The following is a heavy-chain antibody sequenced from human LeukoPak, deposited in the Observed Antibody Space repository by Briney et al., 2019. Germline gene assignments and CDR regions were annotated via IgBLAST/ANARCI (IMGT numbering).Heavy chain of an antibody. CDR3: AKGLLNVAAAGIDY. Sequence: GGSLRLSCAASGFTFSSYAMSWDRQAPGKGLEWVSAISGSGGSTYYADSVKGRFTISRDNSKNTLYLQMNSLRAEDTAVYYCAKGLLNVAAAGIDYWGQGTLVTVSS. D-gene: IGHD6-13*01. CDR1: GFTFSSYA. V-gene: IGHV3-23*01. CDR2: ISGSGGST. J-gene: IGHJ4*02.